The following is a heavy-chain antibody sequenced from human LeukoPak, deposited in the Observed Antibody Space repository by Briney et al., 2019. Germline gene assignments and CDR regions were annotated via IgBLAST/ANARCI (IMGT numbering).Heavy chain of an antibody. Sequence: SVKVSCKASGGTLSSYAISWVRQAPGQGLEWMGGIIPIFGTANYAQKFQGRVTITADKSTSTAYMELSSLRSEDTAVYYCARGKNWNDLTLDYWGQGTLVTVSS. J-gene: IGHJ4*02. CDR1: GGTLSSYA. CDR3: ARGKNWNDLTLDY. CDR2: IIPIFGTA. V-gene: IGHV1-69*06. D-gene: IGHD1-1*01.